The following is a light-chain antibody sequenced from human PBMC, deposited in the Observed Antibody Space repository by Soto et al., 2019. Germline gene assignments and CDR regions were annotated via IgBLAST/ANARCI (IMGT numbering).Light chain of an antibody. V-gene: IGKV1-39*01. CDR3: KQSYSTKWP. J-gene: IGKJ1*01. CDR1: QSISSY. Sequence: IQITQSPSSLSASVGDRVTITCRASQSISSYLNWYQQKSGKATKLLIYTASSLQSGVPSRFSGSGSGTDFTLTLRSMKTEDLAAYDCKQSYSTKWPVGQG. CDR2: TAS.